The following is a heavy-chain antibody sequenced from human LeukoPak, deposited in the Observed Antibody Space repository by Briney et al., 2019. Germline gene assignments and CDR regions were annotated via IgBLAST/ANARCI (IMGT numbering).Heavy chain of an antibody. CDR3: AKEEANPLLWFGYGAFDI. CDR1: GFTFDDYA. J-gene: IGHJ3*02. Sequence: GGSLRLSCAASGFTFDDYAMHWVRQAPGKGLEWVSGISWNSGSIGYADSVKGRFTISRDNAKNSLYLQMNSLRAEDMALYYCAKEEANPLLWFGYGAFDIWGQGTMVTVSS. V-gene: IGHV3-9*03. D-gene: IGHD3-10*01. CDR2: ISWNSGSI.